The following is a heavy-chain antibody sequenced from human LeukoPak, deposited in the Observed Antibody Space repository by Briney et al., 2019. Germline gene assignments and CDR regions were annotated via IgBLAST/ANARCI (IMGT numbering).Heavy chain of an antibody. CDR3: ARDQYFDF. V-gene: IGHV3-48*03. Sequence: PGGSLRLSCAASGFTFSSYDMNWVRQTPGKGLEWVSYISSSGKTIYYADSVKGRFTISRDNAKNSLYLQMNSLRADDTAVYYCARDQYFDFWGQGTLVTVSS. J-gene: IGHJ4*02. CDR1: GFTFSSYD. CDR2: ISSSGKTI.